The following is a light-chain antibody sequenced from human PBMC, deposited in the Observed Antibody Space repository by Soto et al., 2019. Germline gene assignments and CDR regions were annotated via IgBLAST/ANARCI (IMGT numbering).Light chain of an antibody. CDR2: DAS. Sequence: ESEMIQSASTLCASVRDRVAGTCRAGQSISSWLAWYQQKPGKAPKLLIYDASSLESGVPSRFSGSGSGTEFTLTISSLHPDDFATYYCRQYNSYSSTFGGGTKVDI. CDR3: RQYNSYSST. V-gene: IGKV1-5*01. CDR1: QSISSW. J-gene: IGKJ4*01.